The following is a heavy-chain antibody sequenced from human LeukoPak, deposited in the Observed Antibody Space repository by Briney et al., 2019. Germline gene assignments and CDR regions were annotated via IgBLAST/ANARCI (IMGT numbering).Heavy chain of an antibody. CDR1: GFTFSDYY. D-gene: IGHD3-10*01. CDR2: ISSSGSTI. CDR3: ARVAYDYGSGSPYYYGMDV. J-gene: IGHJ6*02. V-gene: IGHV3-11*01. Sequence: GGSLRLSCAASGFTFSDYYMSWIRQAPGKGLEWVSYISSSGSTIYYADSVKGRFTISRDNAKNSLYLQMNSLRAEDTAVYYCARVAYDYGSGSPYYYGMDVWGQGTTVTVSS.